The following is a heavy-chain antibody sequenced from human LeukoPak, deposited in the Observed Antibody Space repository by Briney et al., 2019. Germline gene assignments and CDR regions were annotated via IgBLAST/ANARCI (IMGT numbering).Heavy chain of an antibody. D-gene: IGHD3-22*01. V-gene: IGHV4-38-2*01. J-gene: IGHJ3*02. CDR3: ASTMMPKDAFDI. CDR1: GYSISSGYY. Sequence: SETLSLXCAVSGYSISSGYYWGWIRQPPGKGLVWIGSIYHSGSTYYNPSLKSRVTISVDTSKNQFSLKLSSVTAADTAVYYCASTMMPKDAFDIWGQGTMVTVSS. CDR2: IYHSGST.